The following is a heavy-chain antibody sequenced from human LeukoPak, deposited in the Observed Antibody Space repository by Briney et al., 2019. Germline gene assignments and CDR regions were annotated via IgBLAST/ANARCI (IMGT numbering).Heavy chain of an antibody. V-gene: IGHV3-7*01. D-gene: IGHD3-16*01. CDR3: ARGEITCHAFDI. CDR1: GFTFSSYW. Sequence: QLGGPLRLSCAASGFTFSSYWMNWVRQAPGKGLEGVANIKQDGSEKYYVDSVKGRFTISRDNAKNSLHLQMNSLRAEDTAVYYCARGEITCHAFDIWGQGTMVTVSS. CDR2: IKQDGSEK. J-gene: IGHJ3*02.